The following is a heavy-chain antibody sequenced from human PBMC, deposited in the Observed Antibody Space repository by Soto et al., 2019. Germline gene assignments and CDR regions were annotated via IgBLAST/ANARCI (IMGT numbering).Heavy chain of an antibody. CDR2: ISYDGSIK. Sequence: QVQLVESGGGVVQPGRSLKLSCADSGFTFSSYAMHWVRQAPGKGLEWVAIISYDGSIKYYADSVKGRFTISRDNSKNTLFLQMNSLRAEDTAVYYFARDLSGYGYDYWGQGTLVTVSS. V-gene: IGHV3-30*04. D-gene: IGHD5-18*01. J-gene: IGHJ4*02. CDR1: GFTFSSYA. CDR3: ARDLSGYGYDY.